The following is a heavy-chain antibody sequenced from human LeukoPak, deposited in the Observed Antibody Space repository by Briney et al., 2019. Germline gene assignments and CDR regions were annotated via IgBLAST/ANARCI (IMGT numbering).Heavy chain of an antibody. CDR2: IGGNGGST. V-gene: IGHV3-23*01. Sequence: PGGSLRLSCAASGFTFSSYAMSWVRQAPGKGLEWVSTIGGNGGSTYYADSVKGRFTISRDNSKNTLYLQMNSLRAEDTAVYYCAKDYYDSSGYYSDAFDIWGQGTMVTVSS. CDR1: GFTFSSYA. CDR3: AKDYYDSSGYYSDAFDI. J-gene: IGHJ3*02. D-gene: IGHD3-22*01.